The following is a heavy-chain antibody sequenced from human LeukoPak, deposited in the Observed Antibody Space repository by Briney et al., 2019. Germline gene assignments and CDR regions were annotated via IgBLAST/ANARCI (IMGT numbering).Heavy chain of an antibody. CDR3: ARITVTRFDY. J-gene: IGHJ4*02. D-gene: IGHD4-17*01. CDR1: GFNVSSNY. V-gene: IGHV3-66*02. Sequence: GGSQRLSCAASGFNVSSNYMNWVRQAPRKGLEWVSVIYTGGTTYYTDSVKGRFTISRDSSKNMVYLQMDSLRPDDTAVYYCARITVTRFDYWGLGSLVTVSS. CDR2: IYTGGTT.